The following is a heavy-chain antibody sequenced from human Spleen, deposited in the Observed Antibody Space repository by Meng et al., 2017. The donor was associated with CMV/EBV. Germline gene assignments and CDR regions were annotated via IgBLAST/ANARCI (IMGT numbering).Heavy chain of an antibody. CDR3: TTDLTYCSSTSCYAVDY. Sequence: GESLKISCTGSGFTFADYGISWVRQAPGKGLEWVGLIRTKVYDETTEYAASVKGRFTISRDDSRNIAYLQMNSLKTEGTAVYYCTTDLTYCSSTSCYAVDYWGQGTLVTVSS. V-gene: IGHV3-49*04. CDR2: IRTKVYDETT. CDR1: GFTFADYG. D-gene: IGHD2-2*01. J-gene: IGHJ4*02.